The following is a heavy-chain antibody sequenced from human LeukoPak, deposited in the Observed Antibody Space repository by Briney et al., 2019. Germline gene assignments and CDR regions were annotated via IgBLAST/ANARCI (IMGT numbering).Heavy chain of an antibody. D-gene: IGHD3-9*01. J-gene: IGHJ4*02. Sequence: SETLSLTCAVYGGSFSGYYWSWIRQPPGKGLEWIGEINHSGSTNYNPSLKSRVTISVDAYKNQFSLKLSSVTAADTAVYYCAREGGLRYFDWLFGYFDYWGEGTLVTVSS. CDR1: GGSFSGYY. CDR3: AREGGLRYFDWLFGYFDY. V-gene: IGHV4-34*01. CDR2: INHSGST.